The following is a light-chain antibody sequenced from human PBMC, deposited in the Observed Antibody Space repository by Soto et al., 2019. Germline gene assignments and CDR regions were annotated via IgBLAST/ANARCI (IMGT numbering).Light chain of an antibody. CDR1: QAVSSSY. J-gene: IGKJ1*01. Sequence: PGERATLSCRASQAVSSSYLAWYQQKPGQAPRLLIYGASSRATGTPDRFSGSGSGTDFTLTISRLEPEDFAVYYCQQYGISPGTFGQGTKVDIK. CDR2: GAS. V-gene: IGKV3-20*01. CDR3: QQYGISPGT.